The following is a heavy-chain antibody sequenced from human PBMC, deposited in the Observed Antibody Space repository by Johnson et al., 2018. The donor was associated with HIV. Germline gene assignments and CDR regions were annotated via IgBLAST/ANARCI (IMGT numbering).Heavy chain of an antibody. CDR3: AKDDRISS. CDR2: IRYDGSNK. Sequence: QMQLVESGGGVVQPGGSLRLSCAASGFTFSSYGMHWVRQAPGKGLEWVAFIRYDGSNKYYADSVKGRFTISRDNANNSLYLQMNSLRPEDTALYYCAKDDRISSWGQGTMVIVSS. CDR1: GFTFSSYG. D-gene: IGHD1-14*01. V-gene: IGHV3-30*02. J-gene: IGHJ3*01.